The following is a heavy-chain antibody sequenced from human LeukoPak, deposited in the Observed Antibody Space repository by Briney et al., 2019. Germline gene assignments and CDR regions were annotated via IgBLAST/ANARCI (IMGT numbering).Heavy chain of an antibody. J-gene: IGHJ4*02. CDR3: AITMVRGVQVDY. CDR2: ISGSGGST. Sequence: PGGALIVSCAASGFSLSSYAVSWVRQAPGEGLGWVSAISGSGGSTYYADSVKGRFTISRDHSKNKLYLQMNSLRAEEPTVYYCAITMVRGVQVDYWGQGTLVTVSS. D-gene: IGHD3-10*01. V-gene: IGHV3-23*01. CDR1: GFSLSSYA.